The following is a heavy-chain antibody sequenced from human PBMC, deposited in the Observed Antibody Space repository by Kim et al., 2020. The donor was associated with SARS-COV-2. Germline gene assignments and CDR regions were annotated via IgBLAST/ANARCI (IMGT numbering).Heavy chain of an antibody. V-gene: IGHV3-74*01. CDR1: GFTFSSYW. D-gene: IGHD1-26*01. CDR3: ASRRYTGTYYYFDY. CDR2: INSDGGTT. Sequence: GGSLRLSCAASGFTFSSYWMHWVRQAPGKGLVWVSRINSDGGTTSYADSVKGRFTISRDNAKSTLYLLMNSLRAEDTAVYYCASRRYTGTYYYFDYWGQGTLVTVSS. J-gene: IGHJ4*02.